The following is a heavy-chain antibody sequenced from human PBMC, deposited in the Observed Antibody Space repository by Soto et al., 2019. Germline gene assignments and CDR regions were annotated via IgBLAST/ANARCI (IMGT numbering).Heavy chain of an antibody. CDR1: GGSISSGGYY. V-gene: IGHV4-31*03. J-gene: IGHJ3*02. D-gene: IGHD3-10*01. CDR2: IYYSGST. CDR3: ARVWRGSGGSGSYYNSFVSTDPWYAFDI. Sequence: PSETLSLTCTVSGGSISSGGYYWSWIRQHPGKGLEWIGYIYYSGSTYYNPSLKSRVTISVDTSKNQFSLKLSSVTAADTAVYYCARVWRGSGGSGSYYNSFVSTDPWYAFDIWGQGTMVTVSS.